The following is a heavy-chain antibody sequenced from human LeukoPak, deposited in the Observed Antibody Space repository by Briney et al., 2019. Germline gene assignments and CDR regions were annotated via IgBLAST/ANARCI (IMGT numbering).Heavy chain of an antibody. Sequence: GRFLRRSCVASAFSFTAYALSWICEPPGRGLDWFGRTRNKANSYTTEYAASVKGRFTISRDDSKNSLYLQMNSLKTEDTAVYYCSGQDRGTKGSFNYWGQGTLVTVSS. CDR2: TRNKANSYTT. CDR1: AFSFTAYA. V-gene: IGHV3-72*01. J-gene: IGHJ4*02. D-gene: IGHD3-10*01. CDR3: SGQDRGTKGSFNY.